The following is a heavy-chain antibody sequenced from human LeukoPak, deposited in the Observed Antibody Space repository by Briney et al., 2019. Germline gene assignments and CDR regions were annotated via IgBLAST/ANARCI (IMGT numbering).Heavy chain of an antibody. Sequence: KAGGSLRLSCAASGFTFSTYAMHWVRQAPGKGLEWVAVISYDGSNKYYADSVKGRFTISRDNSKNTLYLQMNSLRAEDTAVYYCARLRGYSYGLVYWGQGILVTVSS. CDR2: ISYDGSNK. D-gene: IGHD5-18*01. CDR1: GFTFSTYA. J-gene: IGHJ4*02. V-gene: IGHV3-30-3*01. CDR3: ARLRGYSYGLVY.